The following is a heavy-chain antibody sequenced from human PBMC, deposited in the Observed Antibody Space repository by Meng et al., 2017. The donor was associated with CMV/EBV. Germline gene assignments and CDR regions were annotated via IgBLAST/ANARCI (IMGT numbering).Heavy chain of an antibody. CDR1: GYTFTGYY. J-gene: IGHJ5*02. CDR3: ARDRSSSDSYNWFDP. V-gene: IGHV1-2*02. Sequence: ASVKVSCKASGYTFTGYYMHWVRQAPGQGFEWMGWINPNSGGTNYAQKFQGRVTMTRDTSISTAYMELSRLRSDDTAVYYCARDRSSSDSYNWFDPWGQGTLVTVSS. CDR2: INPNSGGT. D-gene: IGHD6-6*01.